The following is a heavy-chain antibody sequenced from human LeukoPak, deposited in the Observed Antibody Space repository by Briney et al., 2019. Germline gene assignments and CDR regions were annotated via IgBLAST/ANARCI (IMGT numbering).Heavy chain of an antibody. J-gene: IGHJ4*02. CDR2: ISAYNGNT. D-gene: IGHD1-26*01. V-gene: IGHV1-18*01. CDR3: ARVISYSGSYWGDY. CDR1: GYTFTSYG. Sequence: ASVKVSCKACGYTFTSYGISWVRQAPGQGLEWMGWISAYNGNTNYAQKLQGRVTMTTDTSTSTAYMELRSLRSDDTAVYYCARVISYSGSYWGDYWGQGTLVTVSS.